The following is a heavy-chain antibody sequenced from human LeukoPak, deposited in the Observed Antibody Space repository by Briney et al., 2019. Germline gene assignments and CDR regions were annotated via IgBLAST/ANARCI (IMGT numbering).Heavy chain of an antibody. D-gene: IGHD1-1*01. CDR1: GFTVSSNY. V-gene: IGHV3-66*01. Sequence: GGSLRLSCAASGFTVSSNYMSWVRQAPGKGLEWVSVIYSGGSTYYADSVKGRFTISRDNSKNTLYLQMNSLRAEDTAVYYCARAGNARAIYSFDYWGQGTLVSVSS. J-gene: IGHJ4*02. CDR2: IYSGGST. CDR3: ARAGNARAIYSFDY.